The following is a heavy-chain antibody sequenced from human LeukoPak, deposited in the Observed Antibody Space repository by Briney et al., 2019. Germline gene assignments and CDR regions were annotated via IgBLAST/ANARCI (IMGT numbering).Heavy chain of an antibody. J-gene: IGHJ4*02. CDR3: AKDRGSGSYFSDY. CDR1: GFTFSTYG. Sequence: GGSLRLSCAASGFTFSTYGMHWVRQAPGKGLEWVAFISYDGSDKYYAGSVKGRFTISRDNSKNTLYLQMDSLRAEDTAMYYCAKDRGSGSYFSDYWGQGTLVTVSS. V-gene: IGHV3-30*02. D-gene: IGHD3-10*01. CDR2: ISYDGSDK.